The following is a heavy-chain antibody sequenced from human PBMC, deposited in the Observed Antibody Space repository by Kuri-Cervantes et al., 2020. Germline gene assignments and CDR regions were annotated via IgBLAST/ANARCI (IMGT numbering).Heavy chain of an antibody. CDR2: ISAYNGNT. Sequence: ASVKVSCKASGYTFTSYGISWVRQAPGQGLEWMGWISAYNGNTNYAQKLQGRVTMTTDTSTSTAYMELRSLRSDDTAVYYCARGGYCTSTICYRLNAFDIWGQGTMVTVSS. CDR1: GYTFTSYG. V-gene: IGHV1-18*01. CDR3: ARGGYCTSTICYRLNAFDI. D-gene: IGHD2-2*02. J-gene: IGHJ3*02.